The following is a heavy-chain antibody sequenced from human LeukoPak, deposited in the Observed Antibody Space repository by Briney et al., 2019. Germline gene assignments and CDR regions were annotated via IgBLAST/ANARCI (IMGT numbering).Heavy chain of an antibody. D-gene: IGHD5/OR15-5a*01. CDR3: ARDLAEGFGVYDF. Sequence: GGSLRLSCAASGFTVSSNFMSWVRQAPGKGLEWVSVIYSGGSTYYADSVKGRFTISKDNSKNTLYLQMNSLRAEDTAVYYCARDLAEGFGVYDFWGQGTLVTVSS. J-gene: IGHJ4*02. CDR1: GFTVSSNF. CDR2: IYSGGST. V-gene: IGHV3-66*01.